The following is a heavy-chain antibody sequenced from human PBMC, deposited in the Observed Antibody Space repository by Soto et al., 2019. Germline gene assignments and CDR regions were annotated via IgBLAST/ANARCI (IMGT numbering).Heavy chain of an antibody. Sequence: QVQLVQSGAEVTKPGASVKVSCKASGYTFTTYDINWVRQATGQGLEWLGWMSPNSGATGYAQKFQGRVTMTRDTPMTTADMELSNLRSEDTAMYYCASGVDAGVDVWGQGTTVTVSS. CDR1: GYTFTTYD. D-gene: IGHD1-1*01. CDR3: ASGVDAGVDV. V-gene: IGHV1-8*01. CDR2: MSPNSGAT. J-gene: IGHJ6*02.